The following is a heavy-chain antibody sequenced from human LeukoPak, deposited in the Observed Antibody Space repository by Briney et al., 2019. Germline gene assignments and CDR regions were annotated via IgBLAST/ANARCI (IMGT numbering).Heavy chain of an antibody. V-gene: IGHV1-8*01. CDR3: VRGGYHFDY. D-gene: IGHD2-15*01. CDR2: MNPSSGDT. Sequence: ASVKVSCKASGYTFTGYDINWARQVTGQGHEWMGWMNPSSGDTGYAQKFQGRVTMTRDTSISTAYMELSSLRSEDTAVYYCVRGGYHFDYWGQGTLVTVSS. J-gene: IGHJ4*02. CDR1: GYTFTGYD.